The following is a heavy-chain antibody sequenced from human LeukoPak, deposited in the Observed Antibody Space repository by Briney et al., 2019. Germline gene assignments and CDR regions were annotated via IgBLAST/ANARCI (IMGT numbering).Heavy chain of an antibody. CDR1: GYTFTGYY. CDR3: ARDLVAARPYYFDY. V-gene: IGHV1-2*02. CDR2: INPNSGGT. J-gene: IGHJ4*02. Sequence: ASVKVSCKASGYTFTGYYMHWVRQAPGQGLEWMGWINPNSGGTNYAQKFQGRVTMTRDTSISTAYMELSRLRSDDTAVYYCARDLVAARPYYFDYWGRGTLVTVSS. D-gene: IGHD6-6*01.